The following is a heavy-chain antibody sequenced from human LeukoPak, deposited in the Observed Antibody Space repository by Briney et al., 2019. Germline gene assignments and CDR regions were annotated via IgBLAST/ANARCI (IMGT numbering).Heavy chain of an antibody. CDR1: GYTFSGYY. Sequence: ASVNVSFKASGYTFSGYYMHWVRQAPGQGLEWMGWINPNSGGTNYAQKFQGRVTMTRDTSISTAYMELSRLRSDDTAVYYCARDFPYCSSTSCYPSDPWGQGTLVTVSS. CDR2: INPNSGGT. CDR3: ARDFPYCSSTSCYPSDP. V-gene: IGHV1-2*02. D-gene: IGHD2-2*01. J-gene: IGHJ5*02.